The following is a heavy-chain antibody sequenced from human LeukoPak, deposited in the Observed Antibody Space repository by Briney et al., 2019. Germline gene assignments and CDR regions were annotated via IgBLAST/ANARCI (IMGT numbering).Heavy chain of an antibody. CDR2: ISYDGSNK. CDR3: ARDNSSSGWYTNWFDP. V-gene: IGHV3-30*03. J-gene: IGHJ5*02. CDR1: GFTFSSYG. D-gene: IGHD6-19*01. Sequence: GGSLRLSCAASGFTFSSYGMHWVRQVPGKGLEWVAVISYDGSNKYYADSVKGRFTISRDNSKNTLYLQMNSLRAEDTAVYYCARDNSSSGWYTNWFDPWGQGTLVTVSS.